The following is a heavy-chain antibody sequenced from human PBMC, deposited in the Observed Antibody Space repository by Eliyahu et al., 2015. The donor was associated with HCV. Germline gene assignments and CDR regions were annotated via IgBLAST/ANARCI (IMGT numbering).Heavy chain of an antibody. V-gene: IGHV3-9*01. CDR1: GFXFDDYA. J-gene: IGHJ4*02. Sequence: EVQLVESGGGLVQPGRSLRLSCAASGFXFDDYAMHWVRQAPGKGLGWVSGISWNSGSIGYADSVKGRFTISRDNAKNSLYLQMNSLRAEDTALYYCAKDIGIAVAGTFDYWGQGTLVTVSS. CDR3: AKDIGIAVAGTFDY. CDR2: ISWNSGSI. D-gene: IGHD6-19*01.